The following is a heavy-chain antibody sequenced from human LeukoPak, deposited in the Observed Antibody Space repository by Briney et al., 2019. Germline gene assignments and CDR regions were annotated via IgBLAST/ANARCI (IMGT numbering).Heavy chain of an antibody. CDR1: GYSISSGYY. CDR3: ARRVVTIGDDAFDI. D-gene: IGHD3-22*01. J-gene: IGHJ3*02. CDR2: IYHSGST. Sequence: SETLSLTCAVSGYSISSGYYWGWIRPPPGKGLEWIGSIYHSGSTYYNPSLKRGVTISVDTTKNQFSLKLTSVTAADTAVYFCARRVVTIGDDAFDIWGQGTMVTVSS. V-gene: IGHV4-38-2*01.